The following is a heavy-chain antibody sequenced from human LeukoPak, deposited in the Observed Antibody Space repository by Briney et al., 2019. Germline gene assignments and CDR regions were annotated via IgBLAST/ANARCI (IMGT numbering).Heavy chain of an antibody. Sequence: SQTLSLTCAISGDSVSSKSAAWSWIRQSPSRGLEWLGRTYYRSKWYNDYAVSVKSRITINPDTSKNQFSLQLNSVTPEDTAVYYCTGSSGGSGEVDYWGQGTLVTVSS. CDR3: TGSSGGSGEVDY. CDR1: GDSVSSKSAA. CDR2: TYYRSKWYN. D-gene: IGHD2-15*01. V-gene: IGHV6-1*01. J-gene: IGHJ4*02.